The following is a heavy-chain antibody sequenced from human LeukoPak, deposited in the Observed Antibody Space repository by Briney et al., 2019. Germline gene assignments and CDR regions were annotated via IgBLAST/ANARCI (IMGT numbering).Heavy chain of an antibody. CDR1: GFTVSNRY. J-gene: IGHJ4*02. V-gene: IGHV3-23*01. Sequence: GGSLRLSCAASGFTVSNRYMSWVRQAPGKAREWVSGISGGDANTYYADSVRGRFTISRDNSKNTLYLQMDSLRAEDTAVYYCAKEGGDPYDFWSGYYLDYWGQGTLVTVSS. CDR2: ISGGDANT. D-gene: IGHD3-3*01. CDR3: AKEGGDPYDFWSGYYLDY.